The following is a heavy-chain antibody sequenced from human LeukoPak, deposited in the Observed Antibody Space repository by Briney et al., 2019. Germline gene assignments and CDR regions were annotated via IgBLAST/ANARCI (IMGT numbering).Heavy chain of an antibody. CDR2: ITYNSGTI. Sequence: GGSLRLSCAASGFTFRSYAMQWVRQAPGKGLEWVSYITYNSGTIFYADSVKGRFTISRDNAKDSLYLQMSSLRDEDTAVYYCARDSGYSYADDYWGQGKLVTVSS. CDR3: ARDSGYSYADDY. J-gene: IGHJ4*02. D-gene: IGHD5-18*01. V-gene: IGHV3-48*02. CDR1: GFTFRSYA.